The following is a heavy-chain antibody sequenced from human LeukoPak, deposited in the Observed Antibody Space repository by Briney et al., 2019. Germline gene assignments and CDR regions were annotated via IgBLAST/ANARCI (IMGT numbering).Heavy chain of an antibody. V-gene: IGHV1-18*01. D-gene: IGHD4-17*01. CDR3: ARGSHPMTTVTYYFDY. CDR1: GYTFTSYG. CDR2: ISAYNGNT. Sequence: ASVKVSCKASGYTFTSYGISWVRQAPGQGLEWMGWISAYNGNTNYAQKLQGRVTMTTDTSTSTAYMELRSLRSDDTAVYYCARGSHPMTTVTYYFDYWCQGTLVTVSS. J-gene: IGHJ4*02.